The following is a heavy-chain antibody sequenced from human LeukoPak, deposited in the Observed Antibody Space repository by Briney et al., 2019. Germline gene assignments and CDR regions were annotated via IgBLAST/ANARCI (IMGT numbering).Heavy chain of an antibody. CDR1: GYTFTSYY. D-gene: IGHD3-10*01. V-gene: IGHV1-46*01. CDR3: ARGEEIWFGELPLNLNFDY. J-gene: IGHJ4*02. CDR2: INPSGGST. Sequence: GASVKVSCKASGYTFTSYYMHWVRQAPGQGLEWMGIINPSGGSTSYAQKFQGRVTMTRDTSTSTVYMELRSLRSDDTAVYYCARGEEIWFGELPLNLNFDYWGQGILVTVSS.